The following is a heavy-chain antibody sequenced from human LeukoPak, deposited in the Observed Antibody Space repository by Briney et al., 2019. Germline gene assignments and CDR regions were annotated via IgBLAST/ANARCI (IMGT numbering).Heavy chain of an antibody. V-gene: IGHV1-2*04. J-gene: IGHJ6*04. CDR1: GYTFTGYY. CDR2: INPNSGGT. D-gene: IGHD3-16*01. CDR3: ARGPSYDYVWGSSRRIYGMGV. Sequence: ASVKVSCKASGYTFTGYYMHWVRQAPGQGLEWMGWINPNSGGTNYAQKFQGWGTMTRDTSISTAYMELSRLRSDDTAVYYCARGPSYDYVWGSSRRIYGMGVWGKGPTVTVSS.